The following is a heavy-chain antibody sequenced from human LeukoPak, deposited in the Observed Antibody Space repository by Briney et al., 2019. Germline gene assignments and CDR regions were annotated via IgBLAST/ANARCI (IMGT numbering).Heavy chain of an antibody. CDR2: ISRGGSTK. CDR3: ARVLRYCSGGNCYSGGLGYMDV. J-gene: IGHJ6*03. CDR1: GFTFSDYN. V-gene: IGHV3-11*01. Sequence: GGSLRLSCAASGFTFSDYNMRWIRQAPGKGLEWVSSISRGGSTKYYADSVKGRFTISRDNAKNSLFLQMNSLRAEDTAVYYCARVLRYCSGGNCYSGGLGYMDVWGKGTTVTISS. D-gene: IGHD2-15*01.